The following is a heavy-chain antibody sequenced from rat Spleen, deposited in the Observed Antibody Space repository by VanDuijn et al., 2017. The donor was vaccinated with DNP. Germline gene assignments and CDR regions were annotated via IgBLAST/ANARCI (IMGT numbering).Heavy chain of an antibody. J-gene: IGHJ2*01. CDR1: GFIFSNYW. CDR3: ATGSGTIADY. D-gene: IGHD1-2*01. CDR2: ISYDYSDT. Sequence: EVQLVESGGGPVQPGRSLKLSCVASGFIFSNYWMTWIRQAPKKSLEWVAIISYDYSDTYCRDSVKGRFTISRDNAKSTLYLQMDSLRSEDKATYYCATGSGTIADYWGQGVMVTVSS. V-gene: IGHV5-7*01.